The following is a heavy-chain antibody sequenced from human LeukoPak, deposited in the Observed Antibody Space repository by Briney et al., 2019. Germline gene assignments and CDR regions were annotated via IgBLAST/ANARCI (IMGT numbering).Heavy chain of an antibody. CDR2: ISAYNAYT. Sequence: ASVKVSCKASGYTFTSYGISEVRQAPAQGLEWMGWISAYNAYTHNAQKVQGRVTMTTDTSTSTVYMELRSLRSDDTAVYYCARDGHRRYHYDSSGREDAFDIWGQGTMVTVPS. V-gene: IGHV1-18*01. CDR3: ARDGHRRYHYDSSGREDAFDI. J-gene: IGHJ3*02. CDR1: GYTFTSYG. D-gene: IGHD3-22*01.